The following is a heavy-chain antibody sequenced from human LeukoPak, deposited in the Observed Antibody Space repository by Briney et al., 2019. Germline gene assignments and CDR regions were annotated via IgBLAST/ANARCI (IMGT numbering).Heavy chain of an antibody. CDR3: ARRAVAGIDY. Sequence: PSETLSLICTVSGGSISSYYWSWIRQPPGKGLEWIGYIYYSGSTNYNPSLKSRVTISVDTSKNQFSLKLSSVTAADTAVYYCARRAVAGIDYWGQGTLVTVSS. CDR1: GGSISSYY. J-gene: IGHJ4*02. V-gene: IGHV4-59*08. D-gene: IGHD6-19*01. CDR2: IYYSGST.